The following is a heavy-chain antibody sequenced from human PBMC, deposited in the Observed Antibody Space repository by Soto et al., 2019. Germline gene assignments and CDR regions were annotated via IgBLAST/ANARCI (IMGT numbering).Heavy chain of an antibody. CDR3: ARGWSSSWPY. V-gene: IGHV4-59*01. CDR1: AGSISGYF. D-gene: IGHD6-13*01. Sequence: WETLSLTCIVSAGSISGYFWSWIRQPPGKGLEWIAFIYDSGSTNYNPSLKSRVSTSVDTSKNQFSLKLSSVTAADTAVYYCARGWSSSWPYWGQGTPVTVSS. CDR2: IYDSGST. J-gene: IGHJ4*02.